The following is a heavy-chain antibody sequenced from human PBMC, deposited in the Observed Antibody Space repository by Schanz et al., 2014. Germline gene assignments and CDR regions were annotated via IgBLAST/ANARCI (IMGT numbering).Heavy chain of an antibody. V-gene: IGHV4-31*03. CDR1: GGSISSGGYY. J-gene: IGHJ4*02. D-gene: IGHD6-13*01. CDR2: IYDGGST. CDR3: ARARSWPDY. Sequence: QVQLQASGPGLVKPSQSLSLSCTVSGGSISSGGYYWGWIRQHPGKGLEWIGYIYDGGSTYYNPSLKSRVTISVDTSKNQFSLRLSSLTAADTAVYYCARARSWPDYWGQGTLVTVSS.